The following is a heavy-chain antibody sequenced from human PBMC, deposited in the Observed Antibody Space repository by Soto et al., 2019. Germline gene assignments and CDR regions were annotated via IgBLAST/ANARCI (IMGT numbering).Heavy chain of an antibody. CDR3: VKAVPSTASYFDY. J-gene: IGHJ4*02. CDR2: ISSNGGST. CDR1: GFTFSSYA. Sequence: GGSLRLSCSASGFTFSSYAMHWVRQAPGKGLEYVSAISSNGGSTYYADSVKGRFTISRDNSKNTLYLQMSSLRAEDTAVYYCVKAVPSTASYFDYWGQGTLVTVSS. D-gene: IGHD5-18*01. V-gene: IGHV3-64D*06.